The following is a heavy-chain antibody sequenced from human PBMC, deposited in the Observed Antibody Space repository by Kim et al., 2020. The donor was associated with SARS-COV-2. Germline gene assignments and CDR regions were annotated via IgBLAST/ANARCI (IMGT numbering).Heavy chain of an antibody. Sequence: SETLSLTCAVYGGSFSGYYWSWIRQPPGKGLEWIGEINHSGSTNYNPSLKSRVTISVDTSKNQFSLKLSSVTAADTAVYYCARGWVILTDNWFDPWGQGTLVTVSS. V-gene: IGHV4-34*01. CDR3: ARGWVILTDNWFDP. D-gene: IGHD3-9*01. J-gene: IGHJ5*02. CDR2: INHSGST. CDR1: GGSFSGYY.